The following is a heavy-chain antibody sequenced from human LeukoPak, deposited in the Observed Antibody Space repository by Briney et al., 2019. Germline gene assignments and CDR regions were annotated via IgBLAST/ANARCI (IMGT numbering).Heavy chain of an antibody. Sequence: PGGSLRLSCAASGXTFSSYTMGWVRQAPGKGREWVSAFSGRTTNTYYADSVKGRFTISRDNSKNTLYLQMNSLRAEDTAVYYCAKCPYSSGWHHFDYWGQGTLVTVSS. J-gene: IGHJ4*02. CDR2: FSGRTTNT. D-gene: IGHD6-19*01. V-gene: IGHV3-23*01. CDR3: AKCPYSSGWHHFDY. CDR1: GXTFSSYT.